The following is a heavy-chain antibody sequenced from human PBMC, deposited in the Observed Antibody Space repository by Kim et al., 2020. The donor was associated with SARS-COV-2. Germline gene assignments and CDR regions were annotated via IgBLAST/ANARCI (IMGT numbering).Heavy chain of an antibody. CDR1: GGSISSGDYY. CDR3: ARGRWLTLQSWFDP. CDR2: IYYSGST. J-gene: IGHJ5*02. D-gene: IGHD4-4*01. V-gene: IGHV4-30-4*01. Sequence: SETLSLTCTVSGGSISSGDYYWSWIRQPPGKGLEWIGYIYYSGSTYYNPSLKSRVTISVDTSKNQFSLKLSSVTAADTAVYYCARGRWLTLQSWFDPWGQGTLVTVSS.